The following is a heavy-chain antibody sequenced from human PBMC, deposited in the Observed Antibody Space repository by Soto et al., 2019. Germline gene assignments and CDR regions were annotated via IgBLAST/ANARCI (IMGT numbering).Heavy chain of an antibody. Sequence: EVQLVESGGGLVKPGGSLRLSCAAPGFTFSSYSMNWVRQAPGKGLKWVSSISSSSSYIYYADSVKGRFTISRDNAKNSLYLQMNSLRAEDTAVYYCARDGVVPAQNWFDPWGQGTLVTVSS. J-gene: IGHJ5*02. V-gene: IGHV3-21*01. CDR3: ARDGVVPAQNWFDP. CDR2: ISSSSSYI. CDR1: GFTFSSYS. D-gene: IGHD2-2*01.